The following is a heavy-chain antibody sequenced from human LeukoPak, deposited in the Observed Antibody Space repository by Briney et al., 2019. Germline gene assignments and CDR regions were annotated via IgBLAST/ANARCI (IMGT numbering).Heavy chain of an antibody. Sequence: PGGSLRLSCAASGFTFSSYWMHWVRQAPGKGLEWVANIKQDGSEKYYVDSVKGRFTISRDNAKNSLYLQMNSLRAEDTAVYYCARDWAPLGWPYFDYWGQGTLVTVSS. V-gene: IGHV3-7*01. CDR1: GFTFSSYW. D-gene: IGHD2-15*01. CDR3: ARDWAPLGWPYFDY. CDR2: IKQDGSEK. J-gene: IGHJ4*02.